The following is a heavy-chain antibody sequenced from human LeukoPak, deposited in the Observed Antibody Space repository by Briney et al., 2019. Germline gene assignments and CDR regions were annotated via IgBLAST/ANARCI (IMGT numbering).Heavy chain of an antibody. Sequence: ASVKVSCKASGYTFTSYGISWVRQAPGQGLEWMGWISADNGNTNYAQKLQGRVTMTTDTSTSTAYMELSSLRSEDTAVYYCARGRRPVTMIVVVIGSLDYWGQGTLVTVSS. CDR1: GYTFTSYG. D-gene: IGHD3-22*01. V-gene: IGHV1-18*01. CDR3: ARGRRPVTMIVVVIGSLDY. CDR2: ISADNGNT. J-gene: IGHJ4*02.